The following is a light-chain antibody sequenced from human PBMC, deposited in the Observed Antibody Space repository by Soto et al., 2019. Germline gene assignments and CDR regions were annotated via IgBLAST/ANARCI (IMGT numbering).Light chain of an antibody. CDR1: SSNVGRNT. J-gene: IGLJ3*02. Sequence: QSVLTQPPSASGTPGQRVTISCFGRSSNVGRNTVNWYQQLPGTAPKLLIYSNNQRPSEVPDRFSGSKSGTSASLAISGLQSEDEADYYCASWDDSLNGSNWVFGGGTQLTVL. CDR3: ASWDDSLNGSNWV. V-gene: IGLV1-44*01. CDR2: SNN.